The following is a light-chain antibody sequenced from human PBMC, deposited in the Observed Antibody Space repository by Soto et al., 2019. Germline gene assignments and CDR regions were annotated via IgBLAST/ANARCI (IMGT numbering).Light chain of an antibody. Sequence: EIVLTQSPGTLSLSPGETATLSCRASQSVSTNYLAWYQQKPGQAPRLLISDGLIRAPGIPKRVSGSGSGTDFTLTISSLEAEDFAVYYCQQYGSSPFTFGPGTKVDFK. CDR1: QSVSTNY. CDR2: DGL. V-gene: IGKV3-20*01. J-gene: IGKJ3*01. CDR3: QQYGSSPFT.